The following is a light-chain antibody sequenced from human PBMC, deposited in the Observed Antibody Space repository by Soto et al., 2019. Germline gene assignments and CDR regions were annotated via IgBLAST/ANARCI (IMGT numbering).Light chain of an antibody. J-gene: IGLJ3*02. V-gene: IGLV1-44*01. CDR1: SSNIGSNT. CDR2: NND. CDR3: GAWDDSLNGRV. Sequence: SVLTQPPSASGTPGQRVTISCSGSSSNIGSNTVNWYQQLPGTAPKLLIYNNDQRPSGVPDRISGSKSGTSASLAISGLQSEDEADYYCGAWDDSLNGRVFGGGTKLTVL.